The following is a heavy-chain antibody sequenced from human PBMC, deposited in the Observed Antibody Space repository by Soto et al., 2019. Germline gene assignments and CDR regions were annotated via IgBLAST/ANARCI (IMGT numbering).Heavy chain of an antibody. Sequence: GGSLRLSCAASGFTFSSYGMHWVRQAPGKGLEWVAVISYDGSNKYYADSVKGRFTISRDNSKNTLYLQMNSLRAEDTAVYYCAKVDFIDYWGQGTLVTVSS. CDR2: ISYDGSNK. CDR3: AKVDFIDY. CDR1: GFTFSSYG. J-gene: IGHJ4*02. V-gene: IGHV3-30*18.